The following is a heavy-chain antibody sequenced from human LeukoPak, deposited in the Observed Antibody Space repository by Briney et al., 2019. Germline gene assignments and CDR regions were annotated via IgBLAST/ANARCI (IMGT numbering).Heavy chain of an antibody. Sequence: QSGGSLRLSCAASGFTFSSYGMHWVRQAPGKGLEWVAVIWYDGSNKYYADSVKGRFTISRDNSKNTLYLQMNSLRAEDTAVYDCARRYYYGSADYYGMDVWGQGTTVTVSS. CDR1: GFTFSSYG. D-gene: IGHD3-10*01. CDR2: IWYDGSNK. V-gene: IGHV3-33*01. CDR3: ARRYYYGSADYYGMDV. J-gene: IGHJ6*02.